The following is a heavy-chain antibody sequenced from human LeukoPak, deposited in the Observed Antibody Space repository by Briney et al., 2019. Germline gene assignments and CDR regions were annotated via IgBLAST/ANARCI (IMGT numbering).Heavy chain of an antibody. J-gene: IGHJ4*02. V-gene: IGHV3-7*01. CDR3: ARDAATAN. CDR1: GFTFSSFW. Sequence: GGPLRLSCAASGFTFSSFWMSWVRQAPGKGLEWVANIKQDGNEKYYVDSVKGRFTISRDNAKNSLFLQMNSLRTEDTAVYYCARDAATANWGQGTLVTVSS. D-gene: IGHD1-14*01. CDR2: IKQDGNEK.